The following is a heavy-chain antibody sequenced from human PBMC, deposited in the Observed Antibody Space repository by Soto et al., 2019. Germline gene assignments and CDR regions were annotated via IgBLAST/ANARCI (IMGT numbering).Heavy chain of an antibody. Sequence: PSETLSLTCTVSGGSISSGGYYWSWIRQHPGKGLEWIGYIYYSGSTYYNPSLKSRVTISVDTSKNQFSLKLSSVTAADTAVYYCARNNYDIFTVMNWFDPWGQGTLVTVSS. D-gene: IGHD3-9*01. J-gene: IGHJ5*02. CDR3: ARNNYDIFTVMNWFDP. CDR2: IYYSGST. CDR1: GGSISSGGYY. V-gene: IGHV4-31*03.